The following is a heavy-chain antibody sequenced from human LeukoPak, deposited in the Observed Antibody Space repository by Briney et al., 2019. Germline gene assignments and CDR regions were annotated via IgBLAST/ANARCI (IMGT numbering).Heavy chain of an antibody. V-gene: IGHV1-18*01. Sequence: GESLKVSCKASGYTFTSYGISWVRQAPGQGLEWMGWISAYNGNTNYAQKLQGRVTMTTDTSTSTAYMELRSLRSDDTAVYYCARDLGGDSSSWYFFPKPPHTTFSMGTFDPWGQGTLVTVSS. J-gene: IGHJ5*02. CDR2: ISAYNGNT. CDR3: ARDLGGDSSSWYFFPKPPHTTFSMGTFDP. CDR1: GYTFTSYG. D-gene: IGHD6-13*01.